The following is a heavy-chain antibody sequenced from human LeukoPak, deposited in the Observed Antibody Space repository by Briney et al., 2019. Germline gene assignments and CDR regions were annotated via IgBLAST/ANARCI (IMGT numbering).Heavy chain of an antibody. D-gene: IGHD4-17*01. Sequence: GASLRLSCAASGFSFSNYDMHWVRQAAGKGLEWVAVIWYDGSNNYYADSVKGRFTISRDNSKNTLYMQMNSLRVEDTAVYYCARGDPTVTTKLNFDHWGQGTLVTVSS. CDR1: GFSFSNYD. J-gene: IGHJ4*02. CDR2: IWYDGSNN. CDR3: ARGDPTVTTKLNFDH. V-gene: IGHV3-33*01.